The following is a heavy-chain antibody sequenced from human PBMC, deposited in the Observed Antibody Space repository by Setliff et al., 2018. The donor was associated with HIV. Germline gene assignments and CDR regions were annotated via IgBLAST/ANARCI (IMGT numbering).Heavy chain of an antibody. Sequence: SETLSLTCAVYGGSLTNYYWSWFRQSPGKGLEWIGEVTDDGSANYNPSLKSRVTISLVTSKAQFSLKLDSVTAADTAVYYCARGLSCIGGGCLTYYYYYYGLDAWGQGTTVTVSS. D-gene: IGHD2-8*02. CDR3: ARGLSCIGGGCLTYYYYYYGLDA. V-gene: IGHV4-34*01. CDR2: VTDDGSA. J-gene: IGHJ6*02. CDR1: GGSLTNYY.